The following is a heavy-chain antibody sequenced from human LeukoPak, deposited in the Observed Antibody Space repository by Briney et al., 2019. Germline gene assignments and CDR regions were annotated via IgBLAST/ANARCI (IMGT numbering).Heavy chain of an antibody. Sequence: ASVKVSCKASGYTFPSCFMHWVRQAPGQALEWMGIINPTGGSTTYAQKFQGRVTMTRDTSTSTVYMELSSLRSDDTAVYYCARTAARRFDYWGQGTLVTVSS. D-gene: IGHD6-6*01. CDR2: INPTGGST. J-gene: IGHJ4*02. V-gene: IGHV1-46*01. CDR3: ARTAARRFDY. CDR1: GYTFPSCF.